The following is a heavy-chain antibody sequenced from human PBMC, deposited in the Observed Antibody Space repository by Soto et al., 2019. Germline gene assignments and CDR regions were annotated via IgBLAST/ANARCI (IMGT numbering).Heavy chain of an antibody. V-gene: IGHV3-23*01. J-gene: IGHJ4*02. D-gene: IGHD3-22*01. Sequence: GGSMRLSCAASGFTFSSYAMSWVRQAPGKGLEWVSAISGSGGSTYYADSVKGRFIISRDNSKNTLYLQMNSLRAEDTAVYYCAKESYYYDSSGYYYIPFDYWGQGTLVTVSS. CDR1: GFTFSSYA. CDR2: ISGSGGST. CDR3: AKESYYYDSSGYYYIPFDY.